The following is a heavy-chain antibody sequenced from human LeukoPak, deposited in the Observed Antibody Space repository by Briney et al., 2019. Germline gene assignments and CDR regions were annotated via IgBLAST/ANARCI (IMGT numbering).Heavy chain of an antibody. V-gene: IGHV3-9*01. CDR1: GFTFDDYA. J-gene: IGHJ4*02. Sequence: PGRSLRLSCAASGFTFDDYAMHWVRQVSGKGLEWVSSLTWDSGTVAYADSVKGRFTISRDNAKNSLYLQMNSLRPEDTALYYCAKDLPQLGELLPSGFDSWGQGTLVTVSS. D-gene: IGHD3-10*01. CDR3: AKDLPQLGELLPSGFDS. CDR2: LTWDSGTV.